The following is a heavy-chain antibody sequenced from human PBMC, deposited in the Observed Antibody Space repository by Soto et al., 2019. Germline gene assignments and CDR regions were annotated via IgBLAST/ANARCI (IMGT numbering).Heavy chain of an antibody. J-gene: IGHJ4*02. V-gene: IGHV3-9*01. CDR2: ISWTRSDI. D-gene: IGHD2-15*01. CDR3: AKSGGTQLLTRIAY. Sequence: EVQLVESGGGLVQPGRSLRLSCAASGFTFSDYAMHWVRQAPGKGLEWVAGISWTRSDIGYADSVKGRFTISRDNAKTPLYLQMNSLKTEDTALYYCAKSGGTQLLTRIAYWGQGILVTVTS. CDR1: GFTFSDYA.